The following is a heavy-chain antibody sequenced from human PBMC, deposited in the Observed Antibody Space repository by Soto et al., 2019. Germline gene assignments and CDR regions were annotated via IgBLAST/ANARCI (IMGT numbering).Heavy chain of an antibody. J-gene: IGHJ6*03. V-gene: IGHV3-74*02. CDR2: INSDGSVS. CDR3: ARGDCVGGTCYSLAGSFYYYMDV. CDR1: GFTFSNYW. D-gene: IGHD2-15*01. Sequence: EVPLVESGGGLVQPGGSLRLSCAASGFTFSNYWMYWVRQAPGKGLEWVSRINSDGSVSSHADSVRGRLTISRDNVKTTLYLHMDSLRAEDTAVYFCARGDCVGGTCYSLAGSFYYYMDVWGKGTTVTVFS.